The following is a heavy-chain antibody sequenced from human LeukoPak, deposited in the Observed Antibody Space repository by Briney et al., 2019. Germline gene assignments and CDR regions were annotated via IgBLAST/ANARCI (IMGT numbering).Heavy chain of an antibody. J-gene: IGHJ6*03. Sequence: ASVKVSCKASGYTFTSYGTSWVRQAPGQGLEWMGWISAYNGNTNYAQKLQGRVTMTTDTSTSTAYMELRSLRSDDTAVYYCARSRYCSGGSCYPSFYYYYMDVWGKGTTVTVSS. D-gene: IGHD2-15*01. V-gene: IGHV1-18*01. CDR1: GYTFTSYG. CDR2: ISAYNGNT. CDR3: ARSRYCSGGSCYPSFYYYYMDV.